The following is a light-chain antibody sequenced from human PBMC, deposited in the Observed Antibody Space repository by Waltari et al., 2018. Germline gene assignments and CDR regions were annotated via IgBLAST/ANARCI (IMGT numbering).Light chain of an antibody. Sequence: SYVLTQPPSVSVAPGQTARITCGGNNIGSKSAHWYQKKPGQAPWLVVYDDSDRPPXXXXXXXGSNSGNTATLTISRVEAGDEADYYCQVWDSSSDSYVFGTGTKVTVL. J-gene: IGLJ1*01. CDR3: QVWDSSSDSYV. CDR1: NIGSKS. V-gene: IGLV3-21*02. CDR2: DDS.